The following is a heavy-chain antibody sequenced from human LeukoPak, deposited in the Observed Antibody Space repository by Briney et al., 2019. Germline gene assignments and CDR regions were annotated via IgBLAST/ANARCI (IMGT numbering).Heavy chain of an antibody. J-gene: IGHJ5*02. CDR3: AREGKDYDILTGYRNWFDP. Sequence: GASVKVSCKASGYTFTSYDINWVRQATGQGLEWMGLMNPNSGNTGYAQKFQGRVTMTRNTSISTAYMELSSLRSEETAVYYCAREGKDYDILTGYRNWFDPWGQGTLVTVSS. D-gene: IGHD3-9*01. V-gene: IGHV1-8*01. CDR2: MNPNSGNT. CDR1: GYTFTSYD.